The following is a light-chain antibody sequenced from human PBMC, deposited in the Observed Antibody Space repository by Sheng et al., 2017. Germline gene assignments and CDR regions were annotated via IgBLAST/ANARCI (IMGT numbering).Light chain of an antibody. J-gene: IGLJ3*02. V-gene: IGLV1-51*02. CDR2: END. Sequence: QSVLTQPPSVSAAPGQKVTISCSGSSSNIANNYVSWYQQLPGTAPKLLIYENDKRPSGIPDRFSGSKSGTSASLAISGLRSEDEADYYCAAWDDSLNAWVFGGGTKLTVL. CDR3: AAWDDSLNAWV. CDR1: SSNIANNY.